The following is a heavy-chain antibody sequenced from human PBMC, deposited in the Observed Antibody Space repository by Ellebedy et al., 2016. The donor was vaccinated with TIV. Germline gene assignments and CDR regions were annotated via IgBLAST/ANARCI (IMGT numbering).Heavy chain of an antibody. D-gene: IGHD3-22*01. CDR1: GFTFNRAW. J-gene: IGHJ4*02. CDR2: IRRNADGGIT. V-gene: IGHV3-15*07. CDR3: TTDAGVQDSSGHYLMFEY. Sequence: PGGSLRLSCAASGFTFNRAWMNRVRQAPGKGLEWVGRIRRNADGGITDYASPVKGRFTISRDDSKNTLYVQMDSLKTEDTAVYYCTTDAGVQDSSGHYLMFEYWGQGTLVSVSS.